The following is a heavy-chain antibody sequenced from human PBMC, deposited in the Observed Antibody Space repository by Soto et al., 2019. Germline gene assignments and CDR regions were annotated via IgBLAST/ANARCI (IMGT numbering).Heavy chain of an antibody. CDR3: AKSMQLVYYFDY. CDR2: ISGSGGST. J-gene: IGHJ4*02. D-gene: IGHD6-6*01. V-gene: IGHV3-23*01. Sequence: EVQLLESGGGLVQPGGSLRLSCAASGFNFSSYAMSWVRQAPRKGLEWVSAISGSGGSTYYADSVKGRFTISRDNSKNTLYLQMNSLRAEVMAVYYCAKSMQLVYYFDYWGQGTLVTVSS. CDR1: GFNFSSYA.